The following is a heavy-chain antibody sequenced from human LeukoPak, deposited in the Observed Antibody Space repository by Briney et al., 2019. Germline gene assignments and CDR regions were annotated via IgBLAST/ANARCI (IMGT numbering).Heavy chain of an antibody. CDR2: INHSGST. V-gene: IGHV4-34*01. J-gene: IGHJ4*02. CDR1: GGSFSGYY. CDR3: ARAAHYYDSSGYYYGPLDY. Sequence: PSETLSLTCAVYGGSFSGYYWSWIRQPPGKGLEWIGEINHSGSTNYNPSLKSRVTISVDTSKNQFSLKLSSVTAADTAVYYCARAAHYYDSSGYYYGPLDYWGQGTLATVSS. D-gene: IGHD3-22*01.